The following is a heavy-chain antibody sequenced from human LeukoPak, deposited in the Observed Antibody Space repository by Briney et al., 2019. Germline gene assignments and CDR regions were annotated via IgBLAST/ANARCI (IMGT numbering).Heavy chain of an antibody. V-gene: IGHV3-23*01. J-gene: IGHJ4*02. D-gene: IGHD5-18*01. Sequence: GGSLRLSCAASGFTFNNYGMTWVRQAPGKGREGVWAISGSGDTTYYADSVKGRFTISRDNSKNTLYLQMNSLRAEDTAVYYCAKDPRRYNYGYFWGQGTLVTVSS. CDR3: AKDPRRYNYGYF. CDR1: GFTFNNYG. CDR2: ISGSGDTT.